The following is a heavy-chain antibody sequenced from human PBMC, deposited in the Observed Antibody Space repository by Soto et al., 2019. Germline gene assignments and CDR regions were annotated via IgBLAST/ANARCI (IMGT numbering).Heavy chain of an antibody. J-gene: IGHJ3*02. CDR3: AAVAEPNFDI. V-gene: IGHV1-69*01. Sequence: QVQLVQSGAEVKKPGSSVKVSCKASGGTFSSYAISWVRQAPGQGLEWMGGIIPIFGTANYAQKFQGRVKLTAEESTSTADMELSSLGSEAMAVYYCAAVAEPNFDICGQGTMVTVSS. CDR1: GGTFSSYA. CDR2: IIPIFGTA.